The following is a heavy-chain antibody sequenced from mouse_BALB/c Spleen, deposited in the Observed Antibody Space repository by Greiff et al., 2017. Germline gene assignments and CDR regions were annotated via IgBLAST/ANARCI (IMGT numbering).Heavy chain of an antibody. CDR2: IWAGGST. CDR1: GFSLTSYG. J-gene: IGHJ4*01. Sequence: VQLQQSGPGLVAPSQSLSITCTVSGFSLTSYGVHWVRQPPGKGLEWLGVIWAGGSTNYNSALMSRLSISKDNSKSQVFLKMNSLQTDDTAMYYCARDALYYYGSSYRAMDYWGQGTSVTVSS. D-gene: IGHD1-1*01. V-gene: IGHV2-9*02. CDR3: ARDALYYYGSSYRAMDY.